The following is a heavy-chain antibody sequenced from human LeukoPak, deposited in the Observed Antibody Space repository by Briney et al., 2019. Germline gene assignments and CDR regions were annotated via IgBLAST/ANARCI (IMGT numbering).Heavy chain of an antibody. D-gene: IGHD3-10*01. J-gene: IGHJ6*02. CDR2: INPSGGST. V-gene: IGHV1-46*01. CDR1: GYSFTCYY. Sequence: ASVKVSCKATGYSFTCYYMHWVRQAPGQGLEWMGRINPSGGSTSYVQKFQGRVTMTRDTSTSTVYMELSSLRSEDTAVYYCARVSGSYGMDVWGQGTMVTVSS. CDR3: ARVSGSYGMDV.